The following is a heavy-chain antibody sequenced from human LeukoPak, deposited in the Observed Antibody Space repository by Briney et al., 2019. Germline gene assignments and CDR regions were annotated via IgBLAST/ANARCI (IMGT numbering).Heavy chain of an antibody. Sequence: SETLSLTCTVSGAAISGYYWSWIRQPPGKGLEWIGYVYHTGHTHYSPSLKSRVTVSLDTSRDQASLMLSSVTAADTAVYYCARHRFGHLFDYWGQGTLVLVSS. CDR2: VYHTGHT. J-gene: IGHJ4*02. D-gene: IGHD3-16*01. CDR1: GAAISGYY. V-gene: IGHV4-59*01. CDR3: ARHRFGHLFDY.